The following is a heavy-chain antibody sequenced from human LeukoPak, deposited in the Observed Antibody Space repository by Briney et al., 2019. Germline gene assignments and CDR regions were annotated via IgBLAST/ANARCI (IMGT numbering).Heavy chain of an antibody. V-gene: IGHV4-34*01. CDR1: GGSFSGYY. Sequence: SETLSLTCAVYGGSFSGYYWSWIRQPPGKGLEWIGEINHSGSTNYNPSLKSRVTISVDTSKNQFSLKLSSVTAADTAVYYCARQKGGTSFLGTNWFDPWGQGTLVTVSS. CDR2: INHSGST. D-gene: IGHD2-2*01. CDR3: ARQKGGTSFLGTNWFDP. J-gene: IGHJ5*02.